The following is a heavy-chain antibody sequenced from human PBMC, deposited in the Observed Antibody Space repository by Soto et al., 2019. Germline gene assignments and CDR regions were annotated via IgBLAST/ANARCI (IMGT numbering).Heavy chain of an antibody. CDR2: ISSNGGST. Sequence: EVQLVESGGGLVQPGGSLRLSCAASGFTFSSYAMHWVRQAPGKGLEYVSAISSNGGSTYYANSVKGRFTISRDNSKNTLYLQMGSLRAEEMAVYYCARANLPNYDILTGYFDYWGQGTLVTVSS. D-gene: IGHD3-9*01. CDR3: ARANLPNYDILTGYFDY. CDR1: GFTFSSYA. V-gene: IGHV3-64*01. J-gene: IGHJ4*02.